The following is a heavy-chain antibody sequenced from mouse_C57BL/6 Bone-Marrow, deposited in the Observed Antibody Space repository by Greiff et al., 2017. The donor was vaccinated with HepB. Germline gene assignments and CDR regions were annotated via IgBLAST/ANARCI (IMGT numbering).Heavy chain of an antibody. CDR2: IYPGSGST. CDR3: ARFDGYPRWYFDV. Sequence: QVQLQQPGAELVKPGASVKMSCKASGYTFTSYWITWVKQRPGQGLEWIGDIYPGSGSTNYNEKFKSKATLTVDTSSSTAYMKLSSLTSEDSAVYYCARFDGYPRWYFDVWGTGTTVTVSS. V-gene: IGHV1-55*01. J-gene: IGHJ1*03. CDR1: GYTFTSYW. D-gene: IGHD2-3*01.